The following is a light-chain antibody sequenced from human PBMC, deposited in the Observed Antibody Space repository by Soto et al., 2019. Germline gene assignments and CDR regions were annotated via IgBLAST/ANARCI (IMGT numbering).Light chain of an antibody. CDR3: QQYDKWPRT. V-gene: IGKV3-15*01. Sequence: IVMAQYPAAVCGAAGGGVTRCCRASQSLTRNLAWYQHKPGQSPRLLIYGASARATGIPDRFSGGGSGAEYTLTISSLQSEDLAVYYCQQYDKWPRTFRHATNLDI. J-gene: IGKJ1*01. CDR1: QSLTRN. CDR2: GAS.